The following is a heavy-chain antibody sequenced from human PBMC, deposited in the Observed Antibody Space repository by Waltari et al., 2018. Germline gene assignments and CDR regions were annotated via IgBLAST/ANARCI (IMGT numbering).Heavy chain of an antibody. CDR1: GYTFTKYF. V-gene: IGHV1-2*06. CDR3: SNPDGF. CDR2: ANCSSGGI. D-gene: IGHD4-17*01. J-gene: IGHJ4*03. Sequence: QGQLEQSGAEVKKPGASVTVSCKSLGYTFTKYFIHWVRQAPGKGLEWMGRANCSSGGINYAPKFKGRVSMTRDTSINTAYMELSGLTTNDTAVYYCSNPDGFWGQGTMVTVSS.